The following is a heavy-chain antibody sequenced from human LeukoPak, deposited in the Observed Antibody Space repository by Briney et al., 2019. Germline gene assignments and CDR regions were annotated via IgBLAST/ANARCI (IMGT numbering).Heavy chain of an antibody. CDR2: LNQDGSEK. CDR1: GFIFSDYI. V-gene: IGHV3-7*01. Sequence: GSLRLSCAASGFIFSDYIMDWVRQAPGKGLEWVANLNQDGSEKYYADSVKGRFTISRDNAKNSLFLQLNSPRADDTAVYYCVAAMGLLDYWGQGTLVTVSS. J-gene: IGHJ4*02. CDR3: VAAMGLLDY. D-gene: IGHD2-2*01.